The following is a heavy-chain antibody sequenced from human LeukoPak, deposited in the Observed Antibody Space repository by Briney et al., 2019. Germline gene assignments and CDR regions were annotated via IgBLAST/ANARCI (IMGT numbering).Heavy chain of an antibody. CDR1: GYTFTSYH. J-gene: IGHJ6*03. CDR2: INPSGGTT. CDR3: ARGIRAGSGSYYTFHYYYMDV. D-gene: IGHD3-10*01. Sequence: ASVTVSCKASGYTFTSYHMHWVRQAPGQGLEWMGIINPSGGTTNYAQKFRGRVTMTRDMSTSTVYMELSSLRSEDTAVYYCARGIRAGSGSYYTFHYYYMDVWGKGTTVTISS. V-gene: IGHV1-46*01.